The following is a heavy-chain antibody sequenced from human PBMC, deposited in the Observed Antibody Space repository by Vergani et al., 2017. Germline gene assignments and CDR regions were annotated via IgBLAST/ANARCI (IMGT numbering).Heavy chain of an antibody. CDR3: ARERPGTVTTDY. J-gene: IGHJ4*02. CDR1: GFTVSSNY. CDR2: IYSGGST. Sequence: EVQLVESGGGVVQPGGSLRLSCAASGFTVSSNYMSWVRQAPGKGLEWVSVIYSGGSTYYADSVKGRFTISRDNSKNTLYLQMNSLRAEDTAVYYCARERPGTVTTDYWGQGTLVTVSS. D-gene: IGHD4-17*01. V-gene: IGHV3-66*02.